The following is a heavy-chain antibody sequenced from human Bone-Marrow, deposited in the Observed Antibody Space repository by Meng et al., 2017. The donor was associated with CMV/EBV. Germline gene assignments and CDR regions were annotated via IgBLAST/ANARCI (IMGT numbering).Heavy chain of an antibody. V-gene: IGHV5-51*01. D-gene: IGHD2-8*01. CDR2: IYPCDSDT. J-gene: IGHJ6*02. CDR3: ARHLGTKGVDDGMDV. CDR1: GYSFTSYW. Sequence: KVSCKGSGYSFTSYWIGWVRQMPGKGLEWMGIIYPCDSDTRYSPSFQGQVTISADKSISTAYLQWRSLKASDTAMYYCARHLGTKGVDDGMDVWGQGTTVSVSS.